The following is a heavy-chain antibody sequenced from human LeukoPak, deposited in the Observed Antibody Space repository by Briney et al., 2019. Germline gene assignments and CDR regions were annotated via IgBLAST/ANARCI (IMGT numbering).Heavy chain of an antibody. CDR1: GFTFSSYA. Sequence: GGSLRLSCAASGFTFSSYAMSWVRQAPGKGLEWVSSISSSSSYIYYADSVKGRFTISRDNAKNSLYLQMNSLRAEDTAVYYCARRSAGTWYYDFWSGYHPDYYYGMDVWGQGTTVTVSS. CDR2: ISSSSSYI. J-gene: IGHJ6*02. CDR3: ARRSAGTWYYDFWSGYHPDYYYGMDV. V-gene: IGHV3-21*01. D-gene: IGHD3-3*01.